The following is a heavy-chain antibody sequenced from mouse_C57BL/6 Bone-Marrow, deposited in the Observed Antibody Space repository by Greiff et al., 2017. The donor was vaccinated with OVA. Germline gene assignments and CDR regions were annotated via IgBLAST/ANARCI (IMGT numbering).Heavy chain of an antibody. CDR1: GYSFTGYY. CDR3: ARRLGLAYYYAMDY. J-gene: IGHJ4*01. V-gene: IGHV1-42*01. D-gene: IGHD4-1*01. Sequence: VQLQQSGPELVKPGASVKISCKASGYSFTGYYMNWVKQSPEKSLEWIGEINPSTGGTTYNQKFKAKATLTVDKSSSTAYMQLKSLTSEDSAVYYCARRLGLAYYYAMDYWGQGTSVTVSS. CDR2: INPSTGGT.